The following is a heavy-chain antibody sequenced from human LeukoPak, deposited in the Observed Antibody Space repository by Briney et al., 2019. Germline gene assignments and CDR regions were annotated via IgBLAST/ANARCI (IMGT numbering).Heavy chain of an antibody. CDR3: AKRSGAPNNFDY. D-gene: IGHD1-1*01. CDR1: GFTLDEHA. V-gene: IGHV3-43*02. Sequence: GGSLRLSCATSGFTLDEHAMHWVRQVPGRGLERVSLISGDGANEYYADSVKGRFTISRDNSRNSLFLQMNSLRTEDTALYFCAKRSGAPNNFDYWGQGVLVTVSS. J-gene: IGHJ4*02. CDR2: ISGDGANE.